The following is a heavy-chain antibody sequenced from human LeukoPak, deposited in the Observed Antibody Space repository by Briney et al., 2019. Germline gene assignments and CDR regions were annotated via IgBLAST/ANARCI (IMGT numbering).Heavy chain of an antibody. CDR2: IFYSGST. Sequence: PSETLSLTCTVSSGSISTSNYYWGWVRQPPGKALEWIGNIFYSGSTYYSPSLKSRVTISVDTSKNQFSLKLSSVTAADTAVYYCARVSSGWYRIDYWGQGTLVTVSS. V-gene: IGHV4-39*07. J-gene: IGHJ4*02. CDR1: SGSISTSNYY. D-gene: IGHD6-19*01. CDR3: ARVSSGWYRIDY.